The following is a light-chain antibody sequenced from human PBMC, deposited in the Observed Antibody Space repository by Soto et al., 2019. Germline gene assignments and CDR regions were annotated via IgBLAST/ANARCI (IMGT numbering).Light chain of an antibody. Sequence: QPVLTQSPSASASLGASVKLTCTLSSGHITYAIAWHQQQPGKGPRYLMKLNSDGSHTKGDGIPDRFSGSSSGAERHLTISSLQSEDEADYYCQTWGTVIKVFGGGTKVTVL. CDR1: SGHITYA. J-gene: IGLJ2*01. V-gene: IGLV4-69*02. CDR3: QTWGTVIKV. CDR2: LNSDGSH.